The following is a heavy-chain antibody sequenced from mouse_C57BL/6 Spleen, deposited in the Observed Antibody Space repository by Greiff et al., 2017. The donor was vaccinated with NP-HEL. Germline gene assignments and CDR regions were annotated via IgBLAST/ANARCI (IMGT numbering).Heavy chain of an antibody. J-gene: IGHJ4*01. CDR1: GFTFSSYA. D-gene: IGHD1-1*01. CDR3: AREEATVDYYAMDY. CDR2: ISDGGSYT. V-gene: IGHV5-4*01. Sequence: EVQVVESGGGLVKPGGSLKLSCAASGFTFSSYAMSWVRQTPEKRLEWVATISDGGSYTYYPDNVKGRVTISRDNAKNNLYLQMSHLKSEDTAMYYCAREEATVDYYAMDYWGQGTSVTVSS.